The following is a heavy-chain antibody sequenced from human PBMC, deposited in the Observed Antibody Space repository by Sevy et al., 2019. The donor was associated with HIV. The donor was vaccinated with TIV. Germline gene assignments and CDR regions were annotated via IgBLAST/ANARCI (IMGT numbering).Heavy chain of an antibody. CDR2: IKEDGCEK. CDR3: ARDAGYCSSTSCYRGDYFDY. V-gene: IGHV3-7*01. J-gene: IGHJ4*02. CDR1: GFTFSGNW. Sequence: GGSLRLSCAASGFTFSGNWMCWVRQAPGKGLEWVADIKEDGCEKYYVDSVKGRFTISRDNAKKSLYLQMNNLRAEDTAVYYCARDAGYCSSTSCYRGDYFDYWGQRTLVTVSS. D-gene: IGHD2-2*02.